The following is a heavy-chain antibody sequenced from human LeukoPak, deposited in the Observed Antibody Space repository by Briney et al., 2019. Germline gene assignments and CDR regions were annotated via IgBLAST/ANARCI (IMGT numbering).Heavy chain of an antibody. CDR1: AFTSSSYA. CDR3: AKGDTVTPFGYYYGMDV. Sequence: AGSMRLSCAASAFTSSSYAMSWDRQAPGKGLEWVSATIGSVGSTYYADSVKGRFTISRDNSKNTLYLQMNSLRAKDTAVYYCAKGDTVTPFGYYYGMDVWGKGTTVTVSS. D-gene: IGHD4-17*01. CDR2: TIGSVGST. J-gene: IGHJ6*04. V-gene: IGHV3-23*01.